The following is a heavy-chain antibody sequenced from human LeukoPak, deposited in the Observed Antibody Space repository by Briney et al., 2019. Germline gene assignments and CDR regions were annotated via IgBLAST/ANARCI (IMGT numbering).Heavy chain of an antibody. CDR3: AGDRLGLVPDY. CDR1: GGSVGSANYF. Sequence: SETLSLTCTVSGGSVGSANYFWTWIRQPPGKGLECIGYIYYTGSTNYNPSLKSRVTMSLDTSRDQFSLRLSSVTAADTAVYFCAGDRLGLVPDYWGQGTLVTVSS. D-gene: IGHD3/OR15-3a*01. CDR2: IYYTGST. V-gene: IGHV4-61*01. J-gene: IGHJ4*02.